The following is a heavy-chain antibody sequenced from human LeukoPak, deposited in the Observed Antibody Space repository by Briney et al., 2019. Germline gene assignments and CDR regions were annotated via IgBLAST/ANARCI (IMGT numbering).Heavy chain of an antibody. CDR3: AIQITQYSSSDY. CDR1: GGSISSSSYY. D-gene: IGHD6-6*01. Sequence: SETLSLTCTVSGGSISSSSYYWGWIRQPPGKGLEWIGSIYYSGSTYYNPSLKSRVTISVDTSKNQFSLKLSSVTAADTAVYYCAIQITQYSSSDYWGQGTLVTVSS. CDR2: IYYSGST. V-gene: IGHV4-39*01. J-gene: IGHJ4*02.